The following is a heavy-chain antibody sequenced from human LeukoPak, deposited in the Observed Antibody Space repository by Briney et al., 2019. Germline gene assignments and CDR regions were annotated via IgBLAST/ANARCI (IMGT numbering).Heavy chain of an antibody. CDR1: GYTFTSYD. J-gene: IGHJ4*02. CDR3: AQFLGEYYDSSGYYRDY. CDR2: MNPNSGNT. V-gene: IGHV1-8*01. Sequence: SVKVSCKASGYTFTSYDINWVRQATGQGLEWMGWMNPNSGNTGYAQKFQGRVTMTRNTSISTAYMELSSLRSEDTAVYYCAQFLGEYYDSSGYYRDYWGQGTLVTVSS. D-gene: IGHD3-22*01.